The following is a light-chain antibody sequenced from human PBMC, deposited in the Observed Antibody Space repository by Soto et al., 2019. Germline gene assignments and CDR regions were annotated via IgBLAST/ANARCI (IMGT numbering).Light chain of an antibody. CDR2: SNS. Sequence: QSVLTQPPSVSGAPGQRVTISCTGSSPNTGAGYDVHWYQQFPGKAPKLIIYSNSNRPSGVPDRFSGSKSGTSASLAITGIQAEDEADYYCQPYDSGLKATIFGGGTKVTVL. J-gene: IGLJ2*01. CDR3: QPYDSGLKATI. V-gene: IGLV1-40*01. CDR1: SPNTGAGYD.